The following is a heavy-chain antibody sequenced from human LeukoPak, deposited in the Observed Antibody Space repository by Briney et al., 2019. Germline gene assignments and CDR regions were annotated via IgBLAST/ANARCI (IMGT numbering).Heavy chain of an antibody. V-gene: IGHV3-74*01. Sequence: GESLKISCKGSGYSFTSYWMHWVRQAPGKGLVWVSRINSDGSSTSYADSVKGRFTISRDNAKNTLYLQMNSLRAEDTAVYYCARGVGYCSGGSCYHYFDYWGQGTLVTVSS. J-gene: IGHJ4*02. D-gene: IGHD2-15*01. CDR3: ARGVGYCSGGSCYHYFDY. CDR1: GYSFTSYW. CDR2: INSDGSST.